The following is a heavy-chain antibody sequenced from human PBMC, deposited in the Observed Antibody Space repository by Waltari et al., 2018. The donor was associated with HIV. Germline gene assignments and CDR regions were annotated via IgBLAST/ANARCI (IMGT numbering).Heavy chain of an antibody. D-gene: IGHD2-21*01. V-gene: IGHV3-53*05. CDR2: LYVDGTS. CDR1: NFRVVDNY. J-gene: IGHJ5*02. CDR3: TKGVKFCGP. Sequence: EVQVVTTGGRLVLPGGSLRLSCTASNFRVVDNYITWVRQTPGTGLEWVSVLYVDGTSHYSDSVRGRFIVSRDKSKNTVFLQMNYLIVEDTALYFCTKGVKFCGPWGQGTQVTVSP.